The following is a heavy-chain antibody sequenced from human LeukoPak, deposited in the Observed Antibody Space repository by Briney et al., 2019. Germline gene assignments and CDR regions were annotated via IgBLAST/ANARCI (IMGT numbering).Heavy chain of an antibody. CDR3: ARVVATWPYYFDY. D-gene: IGHD5-12*01. Sequence: PSETLSLTCTVSGYSISSDYYWGWIRQPPGKGLEWIGTINHSGNIYYNTSLKSRVTISVDTSKNQFSLKLSSVTAADTAVYYCARVVATWPYYFDYWGQGTLVTVSS. CDR1: GYSISSDYY. CDR2: INHSGNI. J-gene: IGHJ4*02. V-gene: IGHV4-38-2*02.